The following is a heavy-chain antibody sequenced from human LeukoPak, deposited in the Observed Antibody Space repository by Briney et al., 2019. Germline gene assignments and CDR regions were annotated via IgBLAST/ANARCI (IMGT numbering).Heavy chain of an antibody. Sequence: PGGSLRLSCAASGFTVSSNYMSWVRQARGKGLEWVSVICSDDSTNYADSVKGRFTISRHNSKNTLYLQMNSLRAEDTAVYYCARGGYSGYDRDAFDIWGRGTMVTVSS. CDR2: ICSDDST. CDR3: ARGGYSGYDRDAFDI. D-gene: IGHD5-12*01. CDR1: GFTVSSNY. V-gene: IGHV3-53*04. J-gene: IGHJ3*02.